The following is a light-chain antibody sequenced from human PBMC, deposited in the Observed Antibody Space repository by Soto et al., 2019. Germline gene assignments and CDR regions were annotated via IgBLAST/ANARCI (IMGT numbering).Light chain of an antibody. V-gene: IGKV1-39*01. CDR1: QSISNY. CDR2: AAS. J-gene: IGKJ1*01. CDR3: QQSYTSPWT. Sequence: DIQVTQSPSSLTASVGDRVSITCRASQSISNYLNWCQQNPGKAPKLLIYAASSLRGGVPSRFSGSGSVTDFTLTITSLQPEDFATNDCQQSYTSPWTFGQGTMVEIK.